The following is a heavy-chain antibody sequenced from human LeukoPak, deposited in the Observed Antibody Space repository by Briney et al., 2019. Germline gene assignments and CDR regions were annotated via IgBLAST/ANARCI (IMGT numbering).Heavy chain of an antibody. J-gene: IGHJ4*02. CDR3: ARGKSGSYGTKGY. CDR2: ISSSSSYI. CDR1: GFTFTSYG. Sequence: GGSLRLSCAASGFTFTSYGMTWVRQAPGKGLEWVSSISSSSSYIYYSDSVKGRFTISRDNAKNSLYLQMNSLRVEDTAVYYCARGKSGSYGTKGYWGQGTLVTVSS. V-gene: IGHV3-21*01. D-gene: IGHD1-26*01.